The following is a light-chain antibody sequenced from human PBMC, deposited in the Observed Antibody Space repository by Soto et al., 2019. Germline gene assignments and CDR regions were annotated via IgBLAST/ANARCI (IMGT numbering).Light chain of an antibody. CDR3: SSYTGSSTHVV. J-gene: IGLJ2*01. V-gene: IGLV2-18*02. Sequence: QSALTQPPSVSGSPGQSVTISCTGTSSDVGSYNRVSWYQQPPGTAPKLMIYEVNHRPSGVPDRFSGSKSGNTASLTISGLQGEDEADYYCSSYTGSSTHVVFGGGTKLTVL. CDR2: EVN. CDR1: SSDVGSYNR.